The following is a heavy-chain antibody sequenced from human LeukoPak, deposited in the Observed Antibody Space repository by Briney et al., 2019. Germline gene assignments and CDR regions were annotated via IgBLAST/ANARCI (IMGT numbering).Heavy chain of an antibody. Sequence: SETLSLTCTVSGGSISSGGYYWSWICQHPGKGLEWIGYIYYSGSTYYNPSLKSRLTISVDTSENQFSLRLSSVTAADTAVYYCARRDSSYNWFDPWGQGALVTVSS. D-gene: IGHD6-6*01. V-gene: IGHV4-31*03. CDR2: IYYSGST. CDR1: GGSISSGGYY. J-gene: IGHJ5*02. CDR3: ARRDSSYNWFDP.